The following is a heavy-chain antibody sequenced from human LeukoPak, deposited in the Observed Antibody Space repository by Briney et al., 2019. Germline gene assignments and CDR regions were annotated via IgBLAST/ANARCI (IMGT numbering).Heavy chain of an antibody. J-gene: IGHJ3*02. Sequence: ASVTVSCKASANTFTGYYMHWVRQAPGQGLEWMGWINPNRGGTNYAQKFHGRVTMTRDTSISTAYMQLSRLTSDDTAVYYCARLGSSDIWGQGTMASVSS. CDR1: ANTFTGYY. CDR2: INPNRGGT. D-gene: IGHD3-16*01. V-gene: IGHV1-2*02. CDR3: ARLGSSDI.